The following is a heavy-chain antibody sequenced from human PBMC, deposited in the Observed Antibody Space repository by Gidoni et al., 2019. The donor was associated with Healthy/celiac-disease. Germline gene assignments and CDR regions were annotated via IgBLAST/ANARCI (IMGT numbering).Heavy chain of an antibody. Sequence: QVQLVQSGAEVKKPGASVKVSCKASGYTFTSYYMHWVRQAPGQGLEWMGIINPSGGSTSYAQKFQGRVTMTRDTSTSTVYMELSSLRSEDTAVYYCASSVAGIRGHNWFDPWGQGTLVTVSS. V-gene: IGHV1-46*01. D-gene: IGHD6-19*01. CDR3: ASSVAGIRGHNWFDP. CDR1: GYTFTSYY. J-gene: IGHJ5*02. CDR2: INPSGGST.